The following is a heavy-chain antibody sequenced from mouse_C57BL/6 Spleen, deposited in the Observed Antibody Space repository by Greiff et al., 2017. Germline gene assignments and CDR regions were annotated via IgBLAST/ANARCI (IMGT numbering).Heavy chain of an antibody. CDR1: GYTFTDYE. J-gene: IGHJ3*01. V-gene: IGHV1-15*01. Sequence: VQLVESGAELVRPGASVTLSCKASGYTFTDYEMHWVKQTPVHGLEWIGAIDPETGGTAYNQKFKGKAILTADKSSSTAYMELRSLTSEDSAVYCCTRPNYYGFAYWGQGTLVTVSA. CDR3: TRPNYYGFAY. CDR2: IDPETGGT. D-gene: IGHD1-1*01.